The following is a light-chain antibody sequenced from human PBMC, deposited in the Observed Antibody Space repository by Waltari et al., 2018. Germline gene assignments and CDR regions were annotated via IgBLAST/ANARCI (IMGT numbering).Light chain of an antibody. V-gene: IGLV2-18*02. CDR1: SRHAGSYNP. CDR2: DVN. CDR3: ASYTGGTTIL. J-gene: IGLJ2*01. Sequence: QSALTQPPSVSGSPGQSVTISCPGTSRHAGSYNPVSWYHHPPGTTPKLMIYDVNNRPSRVPGRFSGSRSGNTASLTISGLQAEDEGYYYCASYTGGTTILFGGGTRLTVL.